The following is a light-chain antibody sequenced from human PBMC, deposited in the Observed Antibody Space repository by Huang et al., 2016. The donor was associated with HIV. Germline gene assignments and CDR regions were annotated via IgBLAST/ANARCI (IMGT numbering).Light chain of an antibody. J-gene: IGKJ5*01. Sequence: DILLTQSPSSLSASVGDRVTITCRASQNINTYLNWYQQKPVKAPNLLIHSASTLQTWVQSRFSGSGSVTDFTLTVNSLQPEDSATYYCQQGYSALITFGQGTRL. CDR3: QQGYSALIT. CDR1: QNINTY. V-gene: IGKV1-39*01. CDR2: SAS.